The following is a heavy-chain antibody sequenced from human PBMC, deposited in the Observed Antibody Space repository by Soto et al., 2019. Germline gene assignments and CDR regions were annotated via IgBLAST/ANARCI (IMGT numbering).Heavy chain of an antibody. CDR2: IYHSGST. D-gene: IGHD4-17*01. CDR3: ASGLVTTLHY. J-gene: IGHJ4*02. Sequence: QLQLQESGSGLVKPSQTLSLTCAVSGGSISSGGYSWSWIRQPPGKGLEWIGYIYHSGSTYYNPSLXSXVXIXXDRSKNQFSLKLSSVTAADTAVYYGASGLVTTLHYWGQGTLVTVSS. CDR1: GGSISSGGYS. V-gene: IGHV4-30-2*01.